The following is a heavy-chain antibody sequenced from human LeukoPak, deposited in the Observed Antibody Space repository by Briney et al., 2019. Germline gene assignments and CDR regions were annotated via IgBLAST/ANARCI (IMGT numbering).Heavy chain of an antibody. CDR2: INHSGST. Sequence: SETLSLTCAVYGVSFSGYYWSWIRQPPGKGLEWIGEINHSGSTNYNPSLKSRVTISVDTSKNQFSLKLSSVTAADTAVYYCARGPKKDLYCSGGSCYSVWCPWDYWGQGTLVTVSS. J-gene: IGHJ4*02. CDR1: GVSFSGYY. D-gene: IGHD2-15*01. V-gene: IGHV4-34*01. CDR3: ARGPKKDLYCSGGSCYSVWCPWDY.